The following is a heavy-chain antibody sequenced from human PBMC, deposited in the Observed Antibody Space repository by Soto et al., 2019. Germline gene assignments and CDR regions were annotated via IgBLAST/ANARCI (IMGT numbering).Heavy chain of an antibody. CDR1: GDSIGTINYY. CDR3: ARHPGYTVPTVYATHDFDD. D-gene: IGHD2-8*01. Sequence: QLQLQESGPGLVKPSETLSVTCSVSGDSIGTINYYWGWLRQPPGKGPEWIGSSNYTGRTQYNPSPRGRATVSVDTYTIPFSLRLTSVTAADTAVYYCARHPGYTVPTVYATHDFDDWGQGVLVTVSS. CDR2: SNYTGRT. J-gene: IGHJ4*02. V-gene: IGHV4-39*01.